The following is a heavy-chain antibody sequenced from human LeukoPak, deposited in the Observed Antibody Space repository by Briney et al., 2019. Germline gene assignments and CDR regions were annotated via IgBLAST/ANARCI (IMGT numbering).Heavy chain of an antibody. J-gene: IGHJ4*02. Sequence: GGSLRLSCAASGFTFSSYSMNGVRQAPGKGLEWVSSISSSSSYIYYADSVKGRFTISRDNAKNSLYLQMNSLRAEDTAVYYCARVSYCSSTSCGYYFVYWGQGTLVTVSS. V-gene: IGHV3-21*01. D-gene: IGHD2-2*01. CDR1: GFTFSSYS. CDR3: ARVSYCSSTSCGYYFVY. CDR2: ISSSSSYI.